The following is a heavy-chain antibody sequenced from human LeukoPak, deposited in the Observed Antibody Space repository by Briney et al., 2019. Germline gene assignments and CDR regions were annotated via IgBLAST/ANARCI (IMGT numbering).Heavy chain of an antibody. V-gene: IGHV4-31*03. CDR1: GGSISSGGYC. CDR3: ARYCSSTSCNTWFDP. Sequence: SETLSLTCTVSGGSISSGGYCWSWIRQHPGKGLEWIAYMDYSGSTHYNPSLKSRITISVDTSKNQFFLRLSSVTDADTAVYYCARYCSSTSCNTWFDPWGQGTLVTVSS. CDR2: MDYSGST. D-gene: IGHD2-2*02. J-gene: IGHJ5*02.